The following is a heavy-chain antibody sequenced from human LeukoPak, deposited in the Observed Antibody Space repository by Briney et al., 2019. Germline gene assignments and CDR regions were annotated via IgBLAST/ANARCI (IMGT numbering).Heavy chain of an antibody. CDR1: GFTFSGYW. Sequence: GGSLRLSCAASGFTFSGYWMTWVRQAPGKGLEWVANIKQDGSEKYYVDSVKGRFTISRDNAKNSLYLQMNRLRAEDTAVYYCARDPGGPLSTFDYWGQGTPVTVSS. CDR3: ARDPGGPLSTFDY. D-gene: IGHD4-23*01. J-gene: IGHJ4*02. V-gene: IGHV3-7*05. CDR2: IKQDGSEK.